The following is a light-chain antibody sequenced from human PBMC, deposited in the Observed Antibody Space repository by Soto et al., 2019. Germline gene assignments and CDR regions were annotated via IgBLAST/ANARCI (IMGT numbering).Light chain of an antibody. CDR2: ATY. J-gene: IGKJ1*01. V-gene: IGKV1-39*01. CDR1: QSIDTY. CDR3: QQTYSTPRT. Sequence: DIQMTQSPSSLSASVGDRVTITCRASQSIDTYLNWYQQRPGKAPKVLIYATYNLHSGVPSRFSGSGSGTDFTFTISSLQPEDFATYYCQQTYSTPRTFGQGTKVEI.